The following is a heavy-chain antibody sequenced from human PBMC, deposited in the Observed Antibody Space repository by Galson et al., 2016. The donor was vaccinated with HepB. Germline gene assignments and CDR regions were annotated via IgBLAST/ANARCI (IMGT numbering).Heavy chain of an antibody. CDR1: GDSIKGVGHY. Sequence: TLSLTCAVSGDSIKGVGHYWNWLRQRPGKGLEWIGYSHYAGTASSNPSLKSRVSMSVDTSNNPFSLTLTSVTADDTAVYYCAKKGRGGWFFDSWGRGTLVTVTS. D-gene: IGHD6-19*01. V-gene: IGHV4-31*11. CDR3: AKKGRGGWFFDS. J-gene: IGHJ4*02. CDR2: SHYAGTA.